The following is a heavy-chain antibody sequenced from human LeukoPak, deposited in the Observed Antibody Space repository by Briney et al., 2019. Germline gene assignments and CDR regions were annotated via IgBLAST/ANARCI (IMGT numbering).Heavy chain of an antibody. J-gene: IGHJ4*02. V-gene: IGHV4-34*01. CDR2: INHSGST. D-gene: IGHD3-16*02. CDR3: ARGLSFDYVWGSYRLPLFDY. Sequence: PSETLSLTCAVYGGSFSDFYWSWIRQPPGKGLEWIGEINHSGSTNYNPSLKSRVTISVDTSKNQFSLKLSSVTAADTAVYYCARGLSFDYVWGSYRLPLFDYWGQGTLVTVSS. CDR1: GGSFSDFY.